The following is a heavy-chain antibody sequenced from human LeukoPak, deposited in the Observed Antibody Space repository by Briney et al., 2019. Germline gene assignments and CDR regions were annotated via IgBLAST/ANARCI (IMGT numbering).Heavy chain of an antibody. V-gene: IGHV4-34*01. Sequence: SETLSLTCAVYGGSFSGYYWSWIRQPPGKGLEWIGEINHSGSTNYNPSLKSRVTISVDTSKNQFSLKLSSVTAADTAVYYCARLALPHTVNWGYYYYYTDVWGKGTTVTISS. CDR3: ARLALPHTVNWGYYYYYTDV. D-gene: IGHD4-17*01. J-gene: IGHJ6*03. CDR1: GGSFSGYY. CDR2: INHSGST.